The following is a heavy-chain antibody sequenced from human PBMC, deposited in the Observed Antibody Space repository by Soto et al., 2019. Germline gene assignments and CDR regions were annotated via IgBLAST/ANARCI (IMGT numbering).Heavy chain of an antibody. CDR2: IYYSGST. J-gene: IGHJ5*02. CDR3: ARDGGATSYYFWSGLNWFDP. D-gene: IGHD3-3*01. CDR1: GGSVSSGSYS. Sequence: QVQLQESGPGLVKPSETLSLTCTVSGGSVSSGSYSWRWIRQPPGKGLEGIGYIYYSGSTNYTPALTSRVTRAVDTSKSQCSLKLSSVTAADTAVYYCARDGGATSYYFWSGLNWFDPWGQGTLVTVSS. V-gene: IGHV4-61*01.